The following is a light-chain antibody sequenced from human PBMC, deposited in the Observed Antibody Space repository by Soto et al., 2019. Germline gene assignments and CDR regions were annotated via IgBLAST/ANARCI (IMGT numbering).Light chain of an antibody. CDR2: GVS. CDR1: QSVSSY. J-gene: IGKJ1*01. Sequence: EIVMTQSPGTLSVSPGASATRSCRASQSVSSYLAWYQQKSGQAPRLLIYGVSTRATGTPDRFSGSGSGTEFTLTIRRLEPEDFAVYFCQHYVYPQWTFGPGTKVDVK. CDR3: QHYVYPQWT. V-gene: IGKV3D-15*01.